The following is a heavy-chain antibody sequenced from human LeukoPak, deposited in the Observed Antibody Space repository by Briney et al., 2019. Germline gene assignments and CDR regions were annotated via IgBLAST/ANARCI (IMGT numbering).Heavy chain of an antibody. V-gene: IGHV3-74*01. J-gene: IGHJ4*02. Sequence: GGSLRLSCAASGFAFSAYWMHWVRQAPGKGLEWVSRINEDATTITYADSVKGRFIISRDNSKKSLYLQMNNLRAEDTAVYYCVRDLILVWAPGDDFDFWGQGTLVIVSS. D-gene: IGHD3-16*01. CDR1: GFAFSAYW. CDR2: INEDATTI. CDR3: VRDLILVWAPGDDFDF.